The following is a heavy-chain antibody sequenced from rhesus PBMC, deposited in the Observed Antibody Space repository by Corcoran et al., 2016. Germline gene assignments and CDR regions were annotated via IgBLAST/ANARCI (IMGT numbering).Heavy chain of an antibody. V-gene: IGHV4S14*01. D-gene: IGHD2-15*01. Sequence: QVQLQESGPGLVKPSETLSLTCAVSGGSISGYYYWSWIRQLPGKGLEWIGGIYSSGGSNYLNPSLKSRVTLSVDTSKNQFSLKLSSVTAADTAVYYCASGVVVLTAPPYYWGQGVLVTVSS. CDR2: IYSSGGSN. CDR1: GGSISGYYY. J-gene: IGHJ4*01. CDR3: ASGVVVLTAPPYY.